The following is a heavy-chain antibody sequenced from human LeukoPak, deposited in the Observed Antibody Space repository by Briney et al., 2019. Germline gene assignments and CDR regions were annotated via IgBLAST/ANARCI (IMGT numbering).Heavy chain of an antibody. V-gene: IGHV3-33*05. J-gene: IGHJ4*02. CDR1: GLIFSSDD. D-gene: IGHD2-2*01. Sequence: GGSLRLSCAASGLIFSSDDMHWVRQAPGKGLEWVAGIQSNGRNKYYVDSVKGRFAISRDNSKSTLYLQVNSLRVEDTALYYCARESEGGTGTSCPDYWGQGTLVTVSS. CDR2: IQSNGRNK. CDR3: ARESEGGTGTSCPDY.